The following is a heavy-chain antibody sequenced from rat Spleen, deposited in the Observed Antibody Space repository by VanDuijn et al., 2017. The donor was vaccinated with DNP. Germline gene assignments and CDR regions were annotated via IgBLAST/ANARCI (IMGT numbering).Heavy chain of an antibody. CDR3: TIETRVYGY. Sequence: EVQLVETGGGLVQSGRSLRLSCVGSGFTFSSYWMYWIRQAPGKGLEWVTSINPDGGSTYYPDSVKGRFTISRDNAENTVYLQMNSLRSEDTATYYCTIETRVYGYWGQGTLVTVSS. V-gene: IGHV5-58*01. D-gene: IGHD1-4*01. CDR2: INPDGGST. J-gene: IGHJ3*01. CDR1: GFTFSSYW.